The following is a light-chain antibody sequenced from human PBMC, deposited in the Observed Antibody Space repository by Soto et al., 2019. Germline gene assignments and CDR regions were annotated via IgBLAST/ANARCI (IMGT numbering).Light chain of an antibody. J-gene: IGKJ1*01. V-gene: IGKV3-20*01. Sequence: EIVLTQSPGTLSLSPGERATLSCRASQSVSSSYVAWYQQKPGQAPRLLIYGASSMATGIPDRFSGSWSGTDFTLTISRMEPEDGAVYYCQQYGSTPGTFVQGTKVDIK. CDR2: GAS. CDR1: QSVSSSY. CDR3: QQYGSTPGT.